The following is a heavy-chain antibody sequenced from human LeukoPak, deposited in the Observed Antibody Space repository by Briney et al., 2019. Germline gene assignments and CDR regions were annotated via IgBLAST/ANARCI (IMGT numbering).Heavy chain of an antibody. CDR3: ARENFVVVTGPYYGMDV. D-gene: IGHD2-21*02. J-gene: IGHJ6*02. Sequence: GGSLRLSCAASGFTLSSYSMNWVRQAPGKGLEWVSYISSSSSTIYYADSVKGRFTISRDNAKNSLYLQMNSLRAEDTAVYYCARENFVVVTGPYYGMDVWGQGTTVTASS. CDR1: GFTLSSYS. CDR2: ISSSSSTI. V-gene: IGHV3-48*01.